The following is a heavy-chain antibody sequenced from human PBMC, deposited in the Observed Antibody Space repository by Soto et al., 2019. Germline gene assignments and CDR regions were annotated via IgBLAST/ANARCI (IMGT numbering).Heavy chain of an antibody. J-gene: IGHJ6*02. CDR2: IIPIFCTA. CDR3: ARPPGYCSSTSCYRRHLDYYYGMDV. Sequence: QVQLVQSGAEVKKPGSSVKVSCKASGGTFSSYAISWVRQAPGQGLEWMGGIIPIFCTANYAQKFQGRVKITADESRSRVYMELSSLRSEDTAVYYCARPPGYCSSTSCYRRHLDYYYGMDVWGQGTTVTVSS. D-gene: IGHD2-2*02. V-gene: IGHV1-69*01. CDR1: GGTFSSYA.